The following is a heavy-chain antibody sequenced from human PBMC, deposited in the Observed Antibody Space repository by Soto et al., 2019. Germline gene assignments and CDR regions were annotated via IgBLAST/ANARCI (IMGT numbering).Heavy chain of an antibody. CDR3: AREEINCGGDCFSR. Sequence: EVQLVESGGDLVQPGGTLRLSCAASGFTFSIYEMNWVRQAPGRGLEWISYISSSGDLIYYADSVRGRFTVSRDSAKNSMYLQMYSLRAEDTAVYYCAREEINCGGDCFSRWGQGTLVTVSS. V-gene: IGHV3-48*03. CDR2: ISSSGDLI. J-gene: IGHJ4*02. D-gene: IGHD2-21*02. CDR1: GFTFSIYE.